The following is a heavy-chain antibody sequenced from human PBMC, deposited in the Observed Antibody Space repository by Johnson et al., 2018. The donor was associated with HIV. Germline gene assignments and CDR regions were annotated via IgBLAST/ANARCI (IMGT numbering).Heavy chain of an antibody. Sequence: QVQLVESGGGVVQPGKSLRLSCAASGFTFSGYGMHWVRQAPGKGLEWVAVISYDGNNKYYADSVKGRFTISRDNSKNTLYLQINSRRAEDTAVYYCAKEGSIAAAGNDAFDIWGQGTMVTVSS. D-gene: IGHD6-13*01. V-gene: IGHV3-30*18. CDR1: GFTFSGYG. CDR2: ISYDGNNK. J-gene: IGHJ3*02. CDR3: AKEGSIAAAGNDAFDI.